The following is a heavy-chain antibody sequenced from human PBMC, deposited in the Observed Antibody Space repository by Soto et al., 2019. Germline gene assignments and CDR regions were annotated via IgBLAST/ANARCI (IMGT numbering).Heavy chain of an antibody. CDR2: INPYNGNT. D-gene: IGHD5-18*01. J-gene: IGHJ4*02. V-gene: IGHV1-18*01. CDR3: ARDTAMALPDA. Sequence: QVQLVQSGTEVKKPGASVKVSCKASGYTFTSYAIIWVRQAPGQGLEWMGWINPYNGNTNYAQKLQGRVTMTTETSTSTAYMELRSLRSDDTAVYYCARDTAMALPDAWGQGTLVTVSS. CDR1: GYTFTSYA.